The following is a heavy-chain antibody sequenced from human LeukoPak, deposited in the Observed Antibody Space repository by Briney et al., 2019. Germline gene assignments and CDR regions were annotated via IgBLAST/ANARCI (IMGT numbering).Heavy chain of an antibody. D-gene: IGHD5-18*01. Sequence: GASVKASCKASGGTFSSYAISWVRQAPGQGLEWMGMTIPIFGTPNYAQRFQGRITIAADELTITAYMELTSLRTEDTAVYYCARPRGYSYGYDAFDIWGQGTMVTVSS. CDR2: TIPIFGTP. CDR3: ARPRGYSYGYDAFDI. V-gene: IGHV1-69*13. J-gene: IGHJ3*02. CDR1: GGTFSSYA.